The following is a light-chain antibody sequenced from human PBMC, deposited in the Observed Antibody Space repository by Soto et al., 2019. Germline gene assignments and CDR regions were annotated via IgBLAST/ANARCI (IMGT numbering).Light chain of an antibody. J-gene: IGLJ2*01. CDR3: SSYTTSDTVV. V-gene: IGLV2-14*01. CDR2: DVS. CDR1: SSDVGAYNY. Sequence: HSALTQPASVSGSPGQSITISCTGTSSDVGAYNYVSWYQQHPGKAPKLIIYDVSNRPSGVSNRFSGSKSGNTASLTISGLQAEDEADYYCSSYTTSDTVVFGGGTKLTVL.